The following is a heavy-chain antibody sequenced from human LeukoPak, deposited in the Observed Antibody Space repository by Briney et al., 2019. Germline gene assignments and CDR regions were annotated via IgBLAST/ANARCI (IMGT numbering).Heavy chain of an antibody. D-gene: IGHD3-10*01. CDR2: IYHSGST. Sequence: SETLSLTCAVSGGSISSGGFSWSWIRQPPGKGLEWIGYIYHSGSTYYNPSLKSRVTISVDRSKNQFSLKLSSVTAADTAVYYCARGGGAWFDPWGQGTLVTVSS. CDR1: GGSISSGGFS. V-gene: IGHV4-30-2*01. CDR3: ARGGGAWFDP. J-gene: IGHJ5*02.